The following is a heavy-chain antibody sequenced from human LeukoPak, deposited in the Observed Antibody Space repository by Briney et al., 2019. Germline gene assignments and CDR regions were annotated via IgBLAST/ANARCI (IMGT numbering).Heavy chain of an antibody. CDR3: ARSSYSSGWNIDY. J-gene: IGHJ4*02. CDR1: GGSINSYY. V-gene: IGHV4-59*01. Sequence: SETLSLTCTVSGGSINSYYWSWIRQPPGKGLEWIGYIYSSGITNYNPSLKSRVTISVDTSKNQFSLKLSSVTAADTAVYYCARSSYSSGWNIDYWGQGTLVTVSS. D-gene: IGHD6-19*01. CDR2: IYSSGIT.